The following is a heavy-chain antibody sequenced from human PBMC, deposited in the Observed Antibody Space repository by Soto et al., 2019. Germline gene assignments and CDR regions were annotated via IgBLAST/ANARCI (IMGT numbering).Heavy chain of an antibody. CDR1: GFTFSIYA. V-gene: IGHV3-23*01. J-gene: IGHJ4*02. CDR2: VSGSGDTT. CDR3: AKRQYNWNYEAF. Sequence: EVQLLKSGGGLVQPGGSLRLSCAASGFTFSIYAMSWVRQALGKGLEWVSSVSGSGDTTYYADSVKGRFTISRDNSKNTLYLQMNSLRAEDTAVYYCAKRQYNWNYEAFWGQGTLVTVSS. D-gene: IGHD1-7*01.